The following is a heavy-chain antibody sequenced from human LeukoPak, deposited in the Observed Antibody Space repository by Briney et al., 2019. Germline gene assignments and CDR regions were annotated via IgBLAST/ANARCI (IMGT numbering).Heavy chain of an antibody. J-gene: IGHJ4*02. CDR1: GFTFSAHR. CDR3: AREGTFGYHYFDY. Sequence: RGGSLRLSCTVSGFTFSAHRMSWVRQAPGKGLEWVANIYQGGSETHYVDSVKGRFTISRDNAKNSLYLHLSSLRAEDTAVYYCAREGTFGYHYFDYWGQGALVTVSS. D-gene: IGHD3-3*01. V-gene: IGHV3-7*01. CDR2: IYQGGSET.